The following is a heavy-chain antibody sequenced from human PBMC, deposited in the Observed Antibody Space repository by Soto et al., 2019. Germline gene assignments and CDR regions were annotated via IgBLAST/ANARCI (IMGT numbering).Heavy chain of an antibody. CDR2: IRSKANSYAT. V-gene: IGHV3-73*01. CDR3: TRQLAGRYFDWFLFDY. D-gene: IGHD3-9*01. J-gene: IGHJ4*02. CDR1: GFTFSGSA. Sequence: GGSLRLSCAASGFTFSGSAMHWVRQASGKGLEWVGRIRSKANSYATAYAASVKGRFTISRDDSKNTAYLQMNSLKTEDTAVYYCTRQLAGRYFDWFLFDYWGQGTLVTVSS.